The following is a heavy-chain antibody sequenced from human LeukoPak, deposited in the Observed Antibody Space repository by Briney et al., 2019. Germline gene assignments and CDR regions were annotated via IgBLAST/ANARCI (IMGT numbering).Heavy chain of an antibody. CDR2: IYWNDDK. V-gene: IGHV2-5*01. D-gene: IGHD3-3*01. CDR3: AHSKYYDFWSGYYVGWFDP. J-gene: IGHJ5*02. Sequence: SGPTLAKPTQTLTLTCTFSGFSLSTSGVGVGWIRQPPGKALEWLALIYWNDDKRYSPSLKSRLTITKDTSKNQVVLTMTNMDPVDTATYYCAHSKYYDFWSGYYVGWFDPWGQGTLVTASS. CDR1: GFSLSTSGVG.